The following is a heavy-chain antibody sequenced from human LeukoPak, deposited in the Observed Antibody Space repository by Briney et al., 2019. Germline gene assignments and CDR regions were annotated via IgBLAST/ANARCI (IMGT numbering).Heavy chain of an antibody. Sequence: SVXVSXKASXYTFTNHYMYWVRQAPGQGLEWMGIINPSGGSTSYAQKFQGRVTMTRDTSTRTVYMEVSSLRSEDTAVYYCARQGGYSSAIGMGYWGQGTLVTVSS. J-gene: IGHJ4*02. V-gene: IGHV1-46*01. CDR3: ARQGGYSSAIGMGY. CDR2: INPSGGST. D-gene: IGHD6-19*01. CDR1: XYTFTNHY.